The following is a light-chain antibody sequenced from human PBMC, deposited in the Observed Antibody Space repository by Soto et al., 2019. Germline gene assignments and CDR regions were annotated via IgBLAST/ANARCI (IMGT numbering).Light chain of an antibody. CDR3: CSYAGSRTVV. V-gene: IGLV2-23*02. J-gene: IGLJ2*01. Sequence: SALTQPASVSGSPGQSITISCTGTSSDVGSYNLVSWYQQHPGKAPKLMIYEVNKRPSGVSNRFSDSKSGNTASLTISGLQAEDEADYYCCSYAGSRTVVFGGGTKLTVL. CDR1: SSDVGSYNL. CDR2: EVN.